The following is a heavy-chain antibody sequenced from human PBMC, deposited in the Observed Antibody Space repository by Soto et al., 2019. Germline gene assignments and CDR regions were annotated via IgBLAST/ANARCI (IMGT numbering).Heavy chain of an antibody. D-gene: IGHD3-10*01. Sequence: QVQLVQSGAEVKKPGSSVKVSCKASGGTFSSYAISWVRQAPGQGLEWMGGIIPIFGTANYAQKFQGRVTIDEDESTSPAYMELSSLRYEDTDVYYSARGITTYIISVDYWGQGTLVTVSS. J-gene: IGHJ4*02. V-gene: IGHV1-69*01. CDR3: ARGITTYIISVDY. CDR1: GGTFSSYA. CDR2: IIPIFGTA.